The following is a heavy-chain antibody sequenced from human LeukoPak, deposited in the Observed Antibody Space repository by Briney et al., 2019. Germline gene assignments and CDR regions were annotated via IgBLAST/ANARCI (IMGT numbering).Heavy chain of an antibody. Sequence: GSSVTVSCKASGGTFSDYAFSWVRQAPGQGLEWMGGIIPIFGTGEYAQKFQGRVSLTTDESTSTVYMEMSSLISEDTAVYYCARTRDGYKYGFDHWGQGTLVTVSS. CDR3: ARTRDGYKYGFDH. CDR1: GGTFSDYA. D-gene: IGHD5-24*01. CDR2: IIPIFGTG. J-gene: IGHJ4*02. V-gene: IGHV1-69*05.